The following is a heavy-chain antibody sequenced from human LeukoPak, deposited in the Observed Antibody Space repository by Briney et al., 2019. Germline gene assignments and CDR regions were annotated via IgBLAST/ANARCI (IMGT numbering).Heavy chain of an antibody. CDR3: TSGDSYYYMDL. Sequence: GGSLRLSCAASGFTFSNFNMRWVRQAPGKGRECVSSSSSTNIYIYYADSLKGRFTISRHNAKNSLSLQMHTLRAEDTAVYYCTSGDSYYYMDLWGKGTTVTVSS. CDR2: SSSTNIYI. CDR1: GFTFSNFN. V-gene: IGHV3-21*01. D-gene: IGHD7-27*01. J-gene: IGHJ6*03.